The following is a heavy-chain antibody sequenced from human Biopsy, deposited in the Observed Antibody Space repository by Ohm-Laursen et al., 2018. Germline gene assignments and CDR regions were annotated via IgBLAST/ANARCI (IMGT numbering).Heavy chain of an antibody. CDR1: GYTFTDYG. CDR3: ARDRGYYYYYGMDV. D-gene: IGHD3-10*01. Sequence: ASVKVSCKASGYTFTDYGVSWVRQAPGQGLEWMGWITTYNGNTNYAQKVQGRVAMTTDTSTSTAYMELRSLRSDDTAVYYCARDRGYYYYYGMDVWGQGTTVTVSS. CDR2: ITTYNGNT. V-gene: IGHV1-18*01. J-gene: IGHJ6*02.